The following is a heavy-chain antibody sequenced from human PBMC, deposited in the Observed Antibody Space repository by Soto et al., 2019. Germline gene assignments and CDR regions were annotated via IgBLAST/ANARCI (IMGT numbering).Heavy chain of an antibody. CDR2: IIPIFGTA. V-gene: IGHV1-69*13. Sequence: ASVKVSCKASGGTFSSYAISWVRQAPGQGLEWMGGIIPIFGTANYAQKFQGRVTITVDESTRTAYLDLSSLRSQDTDVYYCARGEYFGSGRGPLDVWGQGTTVTVSS. J-gene: IGHJ6*02. CDR1: GGTFSSYA. D-gene: IGHD3-10*01. CDR3: ARGEYFGSGRGPLDV.